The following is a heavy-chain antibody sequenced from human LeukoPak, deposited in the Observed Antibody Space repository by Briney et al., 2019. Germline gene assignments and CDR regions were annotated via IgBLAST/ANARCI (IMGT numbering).Heavy chain of an antibody. Sequence: GGSLRLSCVASGFTFSSYGMHWVRQAPGKGLEWVAFVRYDGSNKYYADSVKGRFTISRDNSKNTLYLQVNSLRAEDTAVYYCAKDQMVYATYFDYWGQGTLVTVSS. CDR2: VRYDGSNK. CDR1: GFTFSSYG. D-gene: IGHD2-8*01. V-gene: IGHV3-30*02. J-gene: IGHJ4*02. CDR3: AKDQMVYATYFDY.